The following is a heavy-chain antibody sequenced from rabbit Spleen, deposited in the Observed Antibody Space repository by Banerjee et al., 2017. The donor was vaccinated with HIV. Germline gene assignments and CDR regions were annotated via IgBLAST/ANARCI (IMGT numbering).Heavy chain of an antibody. J-gene: IGHJ2*01. CDR3: ARTIYAGYAGYIYDTPAFDP. CDR1: GFSFSSNYW. CDR2: IAAGSSGNT. D-gene: IGHD8-1*01. Sequence: QEQLEESGGDLVKPEGSLTLTCTASGFSFSSNYWICWVRQAPGKGLEWIACIAAGSSGNTYYASWAKGRFTISKTSSTTVTLQMTSLTAADTATYFCARTIYAGYAGYIYDTPAFDPWGQGTLVTVS. V-gene: IGHV1S45*01.